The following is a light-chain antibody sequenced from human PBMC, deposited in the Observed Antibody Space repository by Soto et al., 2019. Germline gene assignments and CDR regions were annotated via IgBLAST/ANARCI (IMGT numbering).Light chain of an antibody. CDR2: GAS. J-gene: IGKJ3*01. CDR1: QSVTTN. V-gene: IGKV3-15*01. CDR3: PQFHNWPLLT. Sequence: EIVMTQSPATLSVYPGERANLSCRASQSVTTNLAWYQQKPGQAPRLLIYGASTRATGVPARFSGSGSGTAFTLPISSLQSEDLAVYYCPQFHNWPLLTFGPGTKVELK.